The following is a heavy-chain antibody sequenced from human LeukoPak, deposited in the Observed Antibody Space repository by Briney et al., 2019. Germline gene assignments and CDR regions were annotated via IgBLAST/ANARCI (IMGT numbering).Heavy chain of an antibody. Sequence: GGSLRLSCAASGFTFSNYAMSWVRQAPGKGLEWVSSINDSGGNTYYADSVKGRFTISRDNSKNTLYVQMSSLRAEDTAVYYCAKTFGLIDPFEYWGQGTLVTVSS. CDR1: GFTFSNYA. J-gene: IGHJ4*02. CDR3: AKTFGLIDPFEY. D-gene: IGHD2/OR15-2a*01. CDR2: INDSGGNT. V-gene: IGHV3-23*01.